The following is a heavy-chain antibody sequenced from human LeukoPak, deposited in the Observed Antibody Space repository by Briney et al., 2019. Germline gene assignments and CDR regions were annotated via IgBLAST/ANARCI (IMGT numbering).Heavy chain of an antibody. CDR3: APRGANTVAFDN. D-gene: IGHD4-23*01. J-gene: IGHJ4*02. Sequence: RGSLRLSCAASGFTFSSYAMNWVRQAPGKGLEWVSIISGSGGSTYYADSVKGRFAISRDNSKNTLYLQMNSLRGEDTAVYYCAPRGANTVAFDNWGQGTLVTVSS. CDR2: ISGSGGST. V-gene: IGHV3-23*01. CDR1: GFTFSSYA.